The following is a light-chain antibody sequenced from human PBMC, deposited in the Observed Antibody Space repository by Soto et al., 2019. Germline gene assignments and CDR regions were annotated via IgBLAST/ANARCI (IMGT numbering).Light chain of an antibody. Sequence: DIQMTQSPSSLSASVGDRVTITCRASQTISTYLNWYQQKPGKAPKVLIYAASSLQSGVPSRFSGSGSGTDFALTISNLQPDDFATYYCQQSYSTPRTFGQGTRWIS. CDR2: AAS. CDR1: QTISTY. CDR3: QQSYSTPRT. V-gene: IGKV1-39*01. J-gene: IGKJ1*01.